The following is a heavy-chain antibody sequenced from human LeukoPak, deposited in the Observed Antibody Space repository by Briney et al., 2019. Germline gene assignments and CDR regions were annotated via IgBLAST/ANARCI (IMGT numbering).Heavy chain of an antibody. CDR3: VRLSRGAMNYYMDV. Sequence: GSLTLSCAASGFTFSDHYMEWVRQAPGKGLEWVGRSRNKANSYSTTFGKSVKGRLAISRDESENSLYLQLNSLKTEDTGVYYCVRLSRGAMNYYMDVWGKGTTVTISS. V-gene: IGHV3-72*01. CDR1: GFTFSDHY. J-gene: IGHJ6*03. CDR2: SRNKANSYST. D-gene: IGHD3-10*01.